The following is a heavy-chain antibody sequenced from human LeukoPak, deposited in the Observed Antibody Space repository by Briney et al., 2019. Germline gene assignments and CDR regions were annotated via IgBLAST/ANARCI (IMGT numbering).Heavy chain of an antibody. J-gene: IGHJ4*02. D-gene: IGHD3-3*01. CDR2: TYYRSQQWHS. V-gene: IGHV6-1*01. Sequence: SQTLSLTCAISGDSVSSNGASWNWIRQSPSRGLEWLGRTYYRSQQWHSDYAPSVKGRITLNPDTSKNQFSLQPNSMTPEDTAVYYCGRETDFGVVTNWGQGTLVTVS. CDR1: GDSVSSNGAS. CDR3: GRETDFGVVTN.